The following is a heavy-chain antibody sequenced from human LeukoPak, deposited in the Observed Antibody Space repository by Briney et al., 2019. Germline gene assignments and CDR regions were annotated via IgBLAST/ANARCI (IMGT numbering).Heavy chain of an antibody. D-gene: IGHD2-15*01. V-gene: IGHV4-30-4*01. Sequence: SQTLSLTCTVSGGSISSGDYYWSWIRQPPGKGLEWIGYIYYGGSTYYNPSPKSRVTISVDTSKNQFSLKLGSVTAADTAVYYCAIARYCSGGSCYHFDYWGQGTLVTVSS. CDR1: GGSISSGDYY. CDR3: AIARYCSGGSCYHFDY. J-gene: IGHJ4*02. CDR2: IYYGGST.